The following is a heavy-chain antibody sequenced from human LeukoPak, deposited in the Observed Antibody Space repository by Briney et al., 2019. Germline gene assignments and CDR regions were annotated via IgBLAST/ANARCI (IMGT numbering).Heavy chain of an antibody. V-gene: IGHV1-69*13. J-gene: IGHJ5*02. CDR1: GGTFSSYA. D-gene: IGHD2-2*01. Sequence: SVKVSCKASGGTFSSYAISWVRQAPGQGLKWMGGIIPIFGTANYAQKFQGRVTITADESTSTAYMELSSLRSEDTAVYYCARGGYCSSTSCLPDWFDPWGQGTLVTVSS. CDR2: IIPIFGTA. CDR3: ARGGYCSSTSCLPDWFDP.